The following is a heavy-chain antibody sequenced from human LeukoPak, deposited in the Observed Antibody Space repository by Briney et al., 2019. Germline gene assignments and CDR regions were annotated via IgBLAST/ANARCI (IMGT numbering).Heavy chain of an antibody. D-gene: IGHD1-1*01. CDR1: GYTFTSYA. CDR3: ARDPEGELEPYFDY. J-gene: IGHJ4*02. CDR2: INAGNGNT. Sequence: ASVNVSCKASGYTFTSYAMHWVRQAPGQRLEWMGWINAGNGNTKYSQKFQGRVTITRDTSASTAYIELSSLRSEDTAVYYCARDPEGELEPYFDYWGQGTLVTVSS. V-gene: IGHV1-3*01.